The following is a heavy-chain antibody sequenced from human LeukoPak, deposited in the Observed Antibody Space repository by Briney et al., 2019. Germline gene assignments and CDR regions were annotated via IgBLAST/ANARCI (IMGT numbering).Heavy chain of an antibody. D-gene: IGHD2-15*01. Sequence: PGGSLRLSCAASGFTFSDYYMSWIRPAPGKGLEWVSYISSSGSTIYYADPVKGRFTISRDNAKNSLYLQMNSLRAEDTAVYYCARVEDIVVVVAANDAFDIWGQGTMVTVSS. J-gene: IGHJ3*02. CDR1: GFTFSDYY. CDR3: ARVEDIVVVVAANDAFDI. V-gene: IGHV3-11*04. CDR2: ISSSGSTI.